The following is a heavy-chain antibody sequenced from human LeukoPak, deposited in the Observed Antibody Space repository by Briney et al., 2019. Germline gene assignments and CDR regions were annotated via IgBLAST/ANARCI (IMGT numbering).Heavy chain of an antibody. V-gene: IGHV1-8*01. CDR2: VHPNGGNT. CDR1: GYPFTTWE. Sequence: ASVKVSCKTSGYPFTTWEVNWVRQAAGQGLEWMGWVHPNGGNTAYAQKFQGRVTMTRDTSISTAYMELSGLTSDDTAVYFCARGPRNDPWGQGTLVTVSS. J-gene: IGHJ5*02. D-gene: IGHD1-14*01. CDR3: ARGPRNDP.